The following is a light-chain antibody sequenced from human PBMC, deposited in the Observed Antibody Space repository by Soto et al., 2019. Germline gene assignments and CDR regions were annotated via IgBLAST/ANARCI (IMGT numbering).Light chain of an antibody. CDR3: MQPLQTPRT. CDR1: QSLLHSNGYNY. CDR2: LGS. J-gene: IGKJ1*01. V-gene: IGKV2-28*01. Sequence: DIVMTQSPLSLPVTPGEPASISCRSSQSLLHSNGYNYLDWYLQKPGQSPQLLIYLGSNRASGVPDRLSGSGSGTDFTLKISRVEAEDVGVYYCMQPLQTPRTFGQGTKVEVK.